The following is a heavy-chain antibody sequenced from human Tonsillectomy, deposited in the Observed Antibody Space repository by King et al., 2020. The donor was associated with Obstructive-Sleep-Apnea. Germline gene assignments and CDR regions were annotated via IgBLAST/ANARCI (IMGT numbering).Heavy chain of an antibody. J-gene: IGHJ4*02. CDR1: GLTVSSNY. CDR3: AREAPHYYDSSGYCAC. CDR2: IYSGGST. V-gene: IGHV3-66*01. Sequence: VQLVESGGGLVQPGGSLRLYCAASGLTVSSNYMSWVRQAPGKGLEWVSVIYSGGSTYYADSVKGRFTISRDNSKNTLYLQMNSLRAEDTAVYYCAREAPHYYDSSGYCACWGQGTLVTVSS. D-gene: IGHD3-22*01.